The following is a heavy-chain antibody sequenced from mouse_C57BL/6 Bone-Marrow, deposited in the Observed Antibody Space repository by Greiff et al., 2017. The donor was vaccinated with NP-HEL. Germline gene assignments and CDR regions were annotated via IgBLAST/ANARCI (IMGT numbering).Heavy chain of an antibody. J-gene: IGHJ2*01. CDR3: ARNYPTGTEDY. CDR2: IWTGGGT. D-gene: IGHD4-1*01. Sequence: VHLVESGPGLVAPSQCLSITCTVSGFSLTSYAISWVRQPPGKGLEWLGVIWTGGGTNYNSALKSRLSISKDNSKSQVFLKMNSLQPDDAARYYCARNYPTGTEDYWGQGTTLTVSS. V-gene: IGHV2-9-1*01. CDR1: GFSLTSYA.